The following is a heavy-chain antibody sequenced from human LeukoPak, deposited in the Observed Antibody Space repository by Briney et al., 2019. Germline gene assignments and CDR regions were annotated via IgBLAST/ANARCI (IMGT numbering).Heavy chain of an antibody. V-gene: IGHV3-11*03. CDR3: ARLHVDYVAGRYFDL. CDR2: ISSSSNYT. J-gene: IGHJ2*01. D-gene: IGHD4-17*01. CDR1: GFAFSDYY. Sequence: GGSLRLSCAASGFAFSDYYMNWVRQAPGKGLEWVSYISSSSNYTNYADSVKGRFTLSRDNAKNSLYLQMNSLRAEDTAVYYCARLHVDYVAGRYFDLWGRGTLVTVSS.